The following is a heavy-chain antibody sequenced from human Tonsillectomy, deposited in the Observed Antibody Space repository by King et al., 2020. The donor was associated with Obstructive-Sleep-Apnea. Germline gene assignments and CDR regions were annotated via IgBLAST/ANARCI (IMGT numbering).Heavy chain of an antibody. D-gene: IGHD1-26*01. Sequence: VQLVESGGGVVQPGRSLRLSCAASGFTFSSYGMHWVRQAPGKGLEWVAVISYDGSNKYYADSVKGRFTISRDNSKNTLYLQMNSLRAEDTAVYYCAKDEGFWELADDAFDIWGQGTMVTVSS. V-gene: IGHV3-30*18. J-gene: IGHJ3*02. CDR3: AKDEGFWELADDAFDI. CDR1: GFTFSSYG. CDR2: ISYDGSNK.